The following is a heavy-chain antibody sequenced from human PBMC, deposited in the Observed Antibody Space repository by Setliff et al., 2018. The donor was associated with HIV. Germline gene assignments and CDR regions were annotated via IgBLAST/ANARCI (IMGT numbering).Heavy chain of an antibody. CDR1: GYTFNTYS. V-gene: IGHV7-4-1*02. J-gene: IGHJ4*02. CDR3: ARDWYAVAGTGFDY. CDR2: INTDTGSP. D-gene: IGHD6-19*01. Sequence: GASVKVSCKASGYTFNTYSINWVRQAPRQGLEWMGWINTDTGSPTYAQGVTGHFVFSLDTSVSTAYLQISSLQAEDTAVYYCARDWYAVAGTGFDYWGQGTLVTVSS.